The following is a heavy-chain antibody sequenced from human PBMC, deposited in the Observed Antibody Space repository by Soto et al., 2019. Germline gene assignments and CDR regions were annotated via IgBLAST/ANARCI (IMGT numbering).Heavy chain of an antibody. J-gene: IGHJ3*02. V-gene: IGHV4-30-4*01. CDR2: IYYSGST. CDR3: ARGTRDCSGGSCGTDAFDI. CDR1: GGSISSGDYY. Sequence: SETLSLTCTVSGGSISSGDYYWSWIRQPPGKGLEWIGYIYYSGSTYYNPSLKSRVTISVDTSKNQFSLKLSSVTAADTAVYYCARGTRDCSGGSCGTDAFDIWGQGTMVTVSS. D-gene: IGHD2-15*01.